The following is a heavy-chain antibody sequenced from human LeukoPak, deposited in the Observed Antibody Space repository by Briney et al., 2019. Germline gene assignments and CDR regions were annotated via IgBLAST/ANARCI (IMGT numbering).Heavy chain of an antibody. CDR1: GFPFRDYY. V-gene: IGHV3-11*03. J-gene: IGHJ3*01. CDR2: ISSSDTYT. Sequence: GGSLRLSCAASGFPFRDYYMSWVRQAPGKGLEWLSYISSSDTYTYYADSVRGRFSISRDNANNSLFLRMNSLRAEDTAVYYCARSRGFHSMDSFPVWGQGTMVIVSS. D-gene: IGHD3-10*01. CDR3: ARSRGFHSMDSFPV.